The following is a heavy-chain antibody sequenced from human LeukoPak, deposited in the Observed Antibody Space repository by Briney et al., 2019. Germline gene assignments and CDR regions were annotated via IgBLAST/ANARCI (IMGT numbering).Heavy chain of an antibody. CDR3: AREGYSGYEYDAFDI. V-gene: IGHV1-69*06. CDR1: GYTFTSYG. D-gene: IGHD5-12*01. J-gene: IGHJ3*02. Sequence: SVKVSCKASGYTFTSYGISWVRQAPGQGLEWMGGIIPIFGTANYAQKFQGRVTITADKSTSTAYMELSSLRSEDTAVYYCAREGYSGYEYDAFDIWGQGTMVTVSS. CDR2: IIPIFGTA.